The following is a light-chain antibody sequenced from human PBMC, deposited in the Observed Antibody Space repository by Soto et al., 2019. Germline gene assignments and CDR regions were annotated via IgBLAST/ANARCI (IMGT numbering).Light chain of an antibody. CDR2: AAS. J-gene: IGKJ1*01. Sequence: DIQMTQSPSSLSASVGDRVTITCRASQSISSYLNWYQQKPGKAPKHLIYAASSLQSGVPSRFSGSGSGTDFTITISSLQPEDFATYYCRQSYSTPRTFGQGTKVEIK. CDR1: QSISSY. CDR3: RQSYSTPRT. V-gene: IGKV1-39*01.